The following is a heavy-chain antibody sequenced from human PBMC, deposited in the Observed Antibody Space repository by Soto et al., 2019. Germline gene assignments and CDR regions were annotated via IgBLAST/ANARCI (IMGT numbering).Heavy chain of an antibody. D-gene: IGHD5-12*01. V-gene: IGHV4-59*01. CDR3: ARTSRGRFDY. Sequence: SETLSLACTVSGCSISSYYWSWIRQPPGKGLEWIGYIYYSGSTNYNPSLKSRVTISVDTSKNQFSLKLSSVTAADTAVYYCARTSRGRFDYWGQGTLVTVSS. CDR1: GCSISSYY. CDR2: IYYSGST. J-gene: IGHJ4*02.